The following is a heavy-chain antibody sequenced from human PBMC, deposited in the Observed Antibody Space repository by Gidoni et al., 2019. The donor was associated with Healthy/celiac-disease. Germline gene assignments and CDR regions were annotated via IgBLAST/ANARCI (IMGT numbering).Heavy chain of an antibody. Sequence: QVQLVQSGAEVTKPGSSVKVSCKASGGTFSSYAISWVRQAPGQGLEWVGGIIPIFGTANYAQKLQGRVTITADKSTSTAYMELSSLGSEDTAVYYCARDWYREGYYYYGMDVWGQGTTVTVSS. CDR2: IIPIFGTA. V-gene: IGHV1-69*06. CDR1: GGTFSSYA. CDR3: ARDWYREGYYYYGMDV. D-gene: IGHD3-10*01. J-gene: IGHJ6*02.